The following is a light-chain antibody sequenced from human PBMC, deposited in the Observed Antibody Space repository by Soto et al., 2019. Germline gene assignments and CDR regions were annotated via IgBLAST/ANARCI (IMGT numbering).Light chain of an antibody. J-gene: IGKJ5*01. CDR1: QRVSRN. V-gene: IGKV3-15*01. CDR2: ASA. CDR3: QQYNNWIT. Sequence: EIVLTQSPATLSVSPGERAKLSCKAGQRVSRNLAWYQQKPGQAPRLLIYASATRATGIPDRFSGSASGTEFTLTISSLQSEDFAVYYCQQYNNWITFGQGTRLEIK.